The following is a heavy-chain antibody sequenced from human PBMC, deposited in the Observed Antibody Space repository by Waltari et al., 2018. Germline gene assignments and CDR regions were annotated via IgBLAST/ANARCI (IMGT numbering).Heavy chain of an antibody. Sequence: QVQLQESGPGLVQPSETLSLTCTVSVGSVRSGSYYWSWIRQPPGKGLEWIGYIYYSGSTNYNPSLKSRVTISVDTSKNQFSRKLSSVTAADTAVYYCARGVGALDYWGQGTLVTVSS. J-gene: IGHJ4*02. CDR2: IYYSGST. V-gene: IGHV4-61*01. CDR1: VGSVRSGSYY. D-gene: IGHD1-26*01. CDR3: ARGVGALDY.